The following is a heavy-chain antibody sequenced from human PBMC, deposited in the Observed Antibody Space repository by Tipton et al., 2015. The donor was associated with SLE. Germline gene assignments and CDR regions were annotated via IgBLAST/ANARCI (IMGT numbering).Heavy chain of an antibody. Sequence: SLRLSCAASAFTFSSYGMHWVRQARGKGLEWVAFIRNDGSKEYYADSVKGRFTISRDNSKNTLDLQMNTLRTEDTAVYYCAKDRITGPNGGYAFDIWGQGTMVTVSS. V-gene: IGHV3-30*02. CDR3: AKDRITGPNGGYAFDI. J-gene: IGHJ3*02. CDR2: IRNDGSKE. CDR1: AFTFSSYG. D-gene: IGHD1-7*01.